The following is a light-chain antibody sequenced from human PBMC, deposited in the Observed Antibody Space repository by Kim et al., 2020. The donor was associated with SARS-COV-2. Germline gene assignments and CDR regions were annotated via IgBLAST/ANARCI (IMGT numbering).Light chain of an antibody. Sequence: PRQTARITCAGYKWGDKYVPWYTQKPGQSPVGVSYRDNPRPSGIPERFSGSNSGNTATLTISGTQAMDEADYYCQAWDSSTHNYVFGAGTKVTVL. CDR1: KWGDKY. CDR3: QAWDSSTHNYV. J-gene: IGLJ1*01. CDR2: RDN. V-gene: IGLV3-1*01.